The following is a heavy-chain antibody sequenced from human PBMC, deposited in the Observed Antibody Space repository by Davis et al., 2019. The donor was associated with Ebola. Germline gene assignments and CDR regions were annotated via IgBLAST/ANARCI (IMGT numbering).Heavy chain of an antibody. Sequence: GESLKISCAASGFTFSSYEMNWVRQAPGKGLEWVSYISSSSYIYYADSVKGRFTISRDNAKNSLYLQMNSLRAEDTAVYYCAREAAVAHFDYWGQGTLVTVSS. J-gene: IGHJ4*02. CDR2: ISSSSYI. CDR3: AREAAVAHFDY. CDR1: GFTFSSYE. D-gene: IGHD6-19*01. V-gene: IGHV3-21*05.